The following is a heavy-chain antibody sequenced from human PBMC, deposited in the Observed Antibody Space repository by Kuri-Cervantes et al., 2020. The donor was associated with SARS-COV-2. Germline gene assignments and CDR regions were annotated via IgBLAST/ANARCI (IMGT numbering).Heavy chain of an antibody. CDR3: AREGPPGDYDILTGYLGGYYYYYMDV. J-gene: IGHJ6*03. D-gene: IGHD3-9*01. CDR2: IYYSGST. CDR1: GGSISSSSYY. Sequence: SCTVSGGSISSSSYYWSWIRQPPGKGLEWIGYIYYSGSTYYNPSLKSRVTISVDTSKNQFSLKLSSVTAADTAVYYCAREGPPGDYDILTGYLGGYYYYYMDVWGKGTTVTVSS. V-gene: IGHV4-31*02.